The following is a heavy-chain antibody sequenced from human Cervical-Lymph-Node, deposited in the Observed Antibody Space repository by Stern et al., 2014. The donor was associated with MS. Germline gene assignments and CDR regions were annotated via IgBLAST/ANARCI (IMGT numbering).Heavy chain of an antibody. CDR2: IYPDDSAT. D-gene: IGHD3-22*01. V-gene: IGHV5-51*01. J-gene: IGHJ4*02. Sequence: EVQLVQSGADVKKSGESLQISCKGSGYTFSDYWIDWVRQMPGKGLECMGNIYPDDSATRYSTSFQYRVTISADKSISTAYLQLSSLKASDTAMYYCARRQYYYDSSGDTYYFEYWGQGTLVTVSS. CDR1: GYTFSDYW. CDR3: ARRQYYYDSSGDTYYFEY.